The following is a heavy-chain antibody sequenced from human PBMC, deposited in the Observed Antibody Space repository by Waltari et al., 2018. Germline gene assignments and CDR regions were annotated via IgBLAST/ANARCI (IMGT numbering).Heavy chain of an antibody. D-gene: IGHD6-13*01. CDR3: ARASSSWYISGD. Sequence: QVQLVQSGAEVKKPGSSVKVSCKASGFTFNDYYMSWIRQAPGKGLEWVSYISSSGSTIYYADSVKGRFTISRDNAKNSLYLQMNSLRAEDTAVYYCARASSSWYISGDWGQGTLVTVSS. J-gene: IGHJ4*02. V-gene: IGHV3-11*01. CDR1: GFTFNDYY. CDR2: ISSSGSTI.